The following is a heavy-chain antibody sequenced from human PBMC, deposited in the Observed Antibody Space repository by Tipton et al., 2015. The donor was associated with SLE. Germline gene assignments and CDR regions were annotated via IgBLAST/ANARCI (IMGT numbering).Heavy chain of an antibody. CDR3: ARGQCGGDCYDY. CDR1: GDSVFSDSAA. V-gene: IGHV6-1*01. Sequence: VKPSQTLSLTCAISGDSVFSDSAAWNWIRQSPSRGLEWLGRTYYRSQWYNEYAVSVESRITINPDTSSNQFSLQLNSVTPEDTAVYYCARGQCGGDCYDYWGQGTQVTVSS. J-gene: IGHJ4*02. D-gene: IGHD2-21*01. CDR2: TYYRSQWYN.